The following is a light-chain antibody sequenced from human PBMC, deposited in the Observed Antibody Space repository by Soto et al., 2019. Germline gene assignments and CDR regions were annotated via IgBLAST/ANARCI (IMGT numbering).Light chain of an antibody. CDR2: DAA. CDR3: QQRSDWPST. CDR1: LSVGSY. J-gene: IGKJ4*01. Sequence: EIVLSQSSAILSLSPGDSATLSCRASLSVGSYSGWYQQRPGQAPRLLIYDAANRATGIPARFSGSGSGTDFTLTISSLEPEDFAVYYCQQRSDWPSTFGGGTKVDIK. V-gene: IGKV3-11*01.